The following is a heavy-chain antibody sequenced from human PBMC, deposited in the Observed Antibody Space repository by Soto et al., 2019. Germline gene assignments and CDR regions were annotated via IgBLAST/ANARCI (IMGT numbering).Heavy chain of an antibody. CDR2: INPSGGGT. CDR1: GYPFTGYY. J-gene: IGHJ6*02. D-gene: IGHD4-4*01. CDR3: GSFSKDDYNYHSMDA. Sequence: ASVKVSCKASGYPFTGYYMHWVRQAPGQGLEWMGWINPSGGGTNYAQKFQGRVTMTRDTSMSTAYMELSRLRAEDTAVYYCGSFSKDDYNYHSMDAWGQRTTCTVSS. V-gene: IGHV1-2*02.